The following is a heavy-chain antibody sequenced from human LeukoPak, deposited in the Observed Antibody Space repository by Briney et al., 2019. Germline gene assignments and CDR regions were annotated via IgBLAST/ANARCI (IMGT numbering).Heavy chain of an antibody. Sequence: GGSLRLSCAASGFSVSSNYMSWVRQAPGKGLEGVSGIYSGGSTYYADSVKGRFTISRDNSKTTLYLQMNSLRAEATAVYSCARNGDTAMVQPFDYWGQGTLVTVSS. V-gene: IGHV3-66*01. CDR2: IYSGGST. CDR3: ARNGDTAMVQPFDY. D-gene: IGHD5-18*01. CDR1: GFSVSSNY. J-gene: IGHJ4*02.